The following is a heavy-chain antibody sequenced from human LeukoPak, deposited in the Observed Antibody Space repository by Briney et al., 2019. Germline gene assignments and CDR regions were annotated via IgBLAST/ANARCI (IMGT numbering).Heavy chain of an antibody. V-gene: IGHV3-23*01. Sequence: GGSLRLSCAASGFTFSNYAMSWVRQAPGKGLEWVSAISGSGGSTYYADSVKGRFTISRDNSKNTLYLQMNSLRAEDTAVYYCAKDLGSGIAAAGSYWGQGTLVTVSS. D-gene: IGHD6-13*01. CDR3: AKDLGSGIAAAGSY. J-gene: IGHJ4*02. CDR2: ISGSGGST. CDR1: GFTFSNYA.